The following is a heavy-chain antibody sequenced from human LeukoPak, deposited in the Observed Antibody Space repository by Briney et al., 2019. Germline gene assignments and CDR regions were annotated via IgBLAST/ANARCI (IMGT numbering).Heavy chain of an antibody. Sequence: GASVKDSCKASGYTFTSYYMHWVRQAPGQGLEWMGIINPSGGSTSYTQKFQGRVTMTRDTSTSTVYMELSRLRSEDTAVYYCARDGVPAASYYFAYWGQGTLVTVSS. CDR3: ARDGVPAASYYFAY. CDR1: GYTFTSYY. J-gene: IGHJ4*02. D-gene: IGHD2-2*01. V-gene: IGHV1-46*01. CDR2: INPSGGST.